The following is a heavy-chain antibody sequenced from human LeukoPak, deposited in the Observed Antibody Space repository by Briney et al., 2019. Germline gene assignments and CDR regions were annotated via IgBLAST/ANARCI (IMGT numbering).Heavy chain of an antibody. CDR3: ARDVRYCSGGSCYPDAFDI. J-gene: IGHJ3*02. CDR1: GGTFSSYA. D-gene: IGHD2-15*01. CDR2: IIPIFGTA. V-gene: IGHV1-69*05. Sequence: SVKVSCKATGGTFSSYAISWVRQAPGQGLEWMGGIIPIFGTANYAQKFQGRVTITTDESTSTAYMELSSLRSEDTAVYYCARDVRYCSGGSCYPDAFDIWGQGTMVTVSS.